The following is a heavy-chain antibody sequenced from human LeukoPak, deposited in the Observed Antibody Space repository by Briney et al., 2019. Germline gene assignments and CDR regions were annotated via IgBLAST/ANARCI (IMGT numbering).Heavy chain of an antibody. CDR3: ARVGDSTGYYADDC. J-gene: IGHJ4*02. CDR2: IKQDGSER. Sequence: GGSLRLSCAASGLTFSEHWMTWVRQAPGKGLEWVATIKQDGSERYYVDSVKGRFTISRDNAKNSLYLQMNSLRAEDTAVYYCARVGDSTGYYADDCWGQGILVTVSS. V-gene: IGHV3-7*01. CDR1: GLTFSEHW. D-gene: IGHD3-22*01.